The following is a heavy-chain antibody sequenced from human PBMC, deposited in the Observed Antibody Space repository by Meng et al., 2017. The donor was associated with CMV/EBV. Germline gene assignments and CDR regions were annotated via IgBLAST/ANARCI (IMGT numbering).Heavy chain of an antibody. D-gene: IGHD2-2*01. CDR1: GFTFSSYS. CDR3: ARSTKVVVPAAIHYYYGMDV. CDR2: ISSSSSYI. Sequence: GGSLRLSCAASGFTFSSYSMNWVRQAPGKGLEWVSSISSSSSYIYYADSVKGRLTISRDNAKNSLYLQMNSLRAEDTAVYYCARSTKVVVPAAIHYYYGMDVWGQGTTVTVSS. J-gene: IGHJ6*02. V-gene: IGHV3-21*01.